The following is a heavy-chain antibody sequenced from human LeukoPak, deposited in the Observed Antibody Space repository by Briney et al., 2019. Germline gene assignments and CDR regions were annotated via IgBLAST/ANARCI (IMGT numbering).Heavy chain of an antibody. V-gene: IGHV3-20*04. D-gene: IGHD1-26*01. CDR1: GFTFEDHG. Sequence: PGRSLRLSCATSGFTFEDHGLSWVRQPPGKGLEWVSRINWNGGRTGYSDSVKGRFTISRDDAKKSVHLQMNSLRVEDTAVYYCVRGEGRGGWFDPWGQGILVTVSS. CDR2: INWNGGRT. CDR3: VRGEGRGGWFDP. J-gene: IGHJ5*02.